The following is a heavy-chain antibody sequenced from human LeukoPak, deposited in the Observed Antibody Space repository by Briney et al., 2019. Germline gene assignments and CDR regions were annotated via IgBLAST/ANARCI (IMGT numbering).Heavy chain of an antibody. CDR1: GGSFSGYY. CDR2: VNHSGST. J-gene: IGHJ4*02. D-gene: IGHD6-13*01. CDR3: ARGFRQYVAAAAY. V-gene: IGHV4-34*01. Sequence: SETLSLTCAVYGGSFSGYYWSWIRQPPGKGLEWIGEVNHSGSTNYNPPLKSRVTISVDTSKNQFSLKLSSVTAADTAVYYCARGFRQYVAAAAYWGQGTLVTVSS.